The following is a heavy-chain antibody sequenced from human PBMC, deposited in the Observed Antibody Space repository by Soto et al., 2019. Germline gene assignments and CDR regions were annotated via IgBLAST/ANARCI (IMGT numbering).Heavy chain of an antibody. Sequence: PSETLSLTCAVSGGSFRGFYWTWIRQSPGKGLEWLGDINHVGITNYNPSLKSRVSIPVDTSKSQFSLKLSSVTADDTGVYYCARRPENFWSGYPEAFDYWGPGTLVTVSS. CDR1: GGSFRGFY. J-gene: IGHJ4*02. CDR2: INHVGIT. CDR3: ARRPENFWSGYPEAFDY. D-gene: IGHD3-3*01. V-gene: IGHV4-34*01.